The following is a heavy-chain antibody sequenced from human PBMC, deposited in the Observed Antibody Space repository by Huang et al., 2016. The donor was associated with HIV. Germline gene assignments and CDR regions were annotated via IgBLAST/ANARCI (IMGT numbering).Heavy chain of an antibody. CDR3: ARVESGYYDAFDI. D-gene: IGHD3-3*01. CDR1: GGSISTGNYD. Sequence: QVQLQESGPGLVKPSETLSLTCTVSGGSISTGNYDWSWLRQPAGKGLEWVGHLSTGGSANYNPSLKSRVTIALDTSKTQFSLKLSSVTAADSAGYYCARVESGYYDAFDIWGPGTTVTVSS. J-gene: IGHJ3*02. V-gene: IGHV4-61*09. CDR2: LSTGGSA.